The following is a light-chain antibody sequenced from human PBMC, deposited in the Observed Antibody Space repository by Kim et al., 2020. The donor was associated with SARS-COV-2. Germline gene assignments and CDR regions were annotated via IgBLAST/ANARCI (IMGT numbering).Light chain of an antibody. V-gene: IGLV1-47*01. J-gene: IGLJ2*01. Sequence: RVTIACSGSSSNSGSNYVYWYQQLPGTAPNLLTYRNNLRPSGVPDLFSGSKAGTSASLAIIGPRSEDDADYYCAASDDSLSGPVVVFGGGTQLT. CDR1: SSNSGSNY. CDR3: AASDDSLSGPVVV. CDR2: RNN.